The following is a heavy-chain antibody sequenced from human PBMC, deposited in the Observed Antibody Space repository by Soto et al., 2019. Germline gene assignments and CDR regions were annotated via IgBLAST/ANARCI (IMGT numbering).Heavy chain of an antibody. V-gene: IGHV1-46*01. J-gene: IGHJ6*02. CDR1: GYTFTSYY. CDR2: INPSSGST. CDR3: GRSVVGATGEILYNAMDV. D-gene: IGHD1-26*01. Sequence: GASVKVSCKASGYTFTSYYMHWVRQAPGQRLEWMGRINPSSGSTSYSQKFQDRVTITRDTSASTGYMELSSLRSEDTAVYYCGRSVVGATGEILYNAMDVWGQGTTVTVSS.